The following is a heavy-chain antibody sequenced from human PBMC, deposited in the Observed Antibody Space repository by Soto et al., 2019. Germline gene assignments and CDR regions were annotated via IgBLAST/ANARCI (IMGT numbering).Heavy chain of an antibody. CDR2: IDTSGGGT. J-gene: IGHJ4*02. CDR1: GLTFSSFA. Sequence: GGSLSLSCAASGLTFSSFAMSWVRQAPGKGLEWVSAIDTSGGGTYYADSVKGRFTISRDNSKNTLYLQMNSLRAEDTAVYYAVKSSRTLGDSWGQGTLVTVSS. D-gene: IGHD6-13*01. CDR3: VKSSRTLGDS. V-gene: IGHV3-23*01.